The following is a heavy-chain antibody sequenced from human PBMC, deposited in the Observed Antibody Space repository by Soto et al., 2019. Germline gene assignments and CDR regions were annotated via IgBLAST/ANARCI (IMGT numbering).Heavy chain of an antibody. J-gene: IGHJ5*02. D-gene: IGHD3-16*01. Sequence: SETLSLTCAVSGGSISSGGYSWSWIRQPPGKGLEWIGYIYHSGSTYYNPSLKSRVTMSVDRSKNQFSLRLTSVTAEDTAVYYCAAYTGSHGWFDPWGQGTLVTVSS. CDR1: GGSISSGGYS. CDR2: IYHSGST. V-gene: IGHV4-30-2*01. CDR3: AAYTGSHGWFDP.